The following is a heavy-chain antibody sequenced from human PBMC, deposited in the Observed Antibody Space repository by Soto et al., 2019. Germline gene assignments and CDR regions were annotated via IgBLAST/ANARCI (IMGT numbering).Heavy chain of an antibody. CDR1: GFSFAGFA. J-gene: IGHJ4*02. V-gene: IGHV3-23*01. D-gene: IGHD3-9*01. CDR2: VSGGGGST. Sequence: GGSLRLSCAASGFSFAGFAVAWVRQAPGKGLEWVSTVSGGGGSTYYADSVKGRFTISRDNSGNTVYLQMNSLNAGDTALYYCAKTESFNGYYNAFDSWGQGTRVTVSS. CDR3: AKTESFNGYYNAFDS.